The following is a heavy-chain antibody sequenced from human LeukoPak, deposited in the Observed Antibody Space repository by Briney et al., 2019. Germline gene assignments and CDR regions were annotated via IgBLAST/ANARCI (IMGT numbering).Heavy chain of an antibody. CDR3: ASYRGGSLNAFDI. Sequence: PSETLSLTCTVSGGSISSYYWSWIRQPPGKGLEWIGYIYYSGSTNYNPSLKSRVTISVDTSKNQFSLKLSSVTAADTAVYYCASYRGGSLNAFDIWGQGTMVTVSS. CDR2: IYYSGST. D-gene: IGHD1-26*01. V-gene: IGHV4-59*08. J-gene: IGHJ3*02. CDR1: GGSISSYY.